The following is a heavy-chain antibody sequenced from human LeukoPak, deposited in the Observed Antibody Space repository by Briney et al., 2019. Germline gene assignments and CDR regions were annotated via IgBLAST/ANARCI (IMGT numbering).Heavy chain of an antibody. CDR3: ARDVMVRNWFDP. V-gene: IGHV3-21*01. Sequence: GGSLRLSCAASGFIFSSYTMNWVRQAPGKGLEWVSSINSRSDKIFYADSVKGRFTISRDNAKNSLYLQMNSLRAEDTAVYYCARDVMVRNWFDPWGRGTLVTVS. CDR1: GFIFSSYT. CDR2: INSRSDKI. D-gene: IGHD3-10*01. J-gene: IGHJ5*02.